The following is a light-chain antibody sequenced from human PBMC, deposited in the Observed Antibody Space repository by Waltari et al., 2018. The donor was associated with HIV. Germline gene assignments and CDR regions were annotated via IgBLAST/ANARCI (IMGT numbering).Light chain of an antibody. CDR2: EVS. CDR1: SSDVGGYNY. V-gene: IGLV2-8*01. Sequence: QSALTQPPSASGSPGLSVTISCSGTSSDVGGYNYVSWYQQHPGKAPKLMIYEVSKRPSGVPDRFSGSKSGNTASLTVSGLQAEDEADYYCSSYAGSSWVFGGGTKLTVL. J-gene: IGLJ3*02. CDR3: SSYAGSSWV.